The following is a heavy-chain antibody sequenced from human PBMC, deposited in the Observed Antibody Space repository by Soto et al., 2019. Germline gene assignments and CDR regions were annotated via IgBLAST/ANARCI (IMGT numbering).Heavy chain of an antibody. CDR2: IYPGDSDT. CDR1: GYSXTSYW. Sequence: PGEAPKISCKGSGYSXTSYWIGWVRQMPGKGLEWMGIIYPGDSDTRYSPSFQGQVTISADKSISTAYLQWSSLKASDTAMYYCAIHFYSGSGSYLDYYYMDVWGKGTTVTAP. V-gene: IGHV5-51*01. CDR3: AIHFYSGSGSYLDYYYMDV. J-gene: IGHJ6*03. D-gene: IGHD3-10*01.